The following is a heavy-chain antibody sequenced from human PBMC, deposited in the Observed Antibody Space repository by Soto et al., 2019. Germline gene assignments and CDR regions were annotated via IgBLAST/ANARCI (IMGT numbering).Heavy chain of an antibody. D-gene: IGHD3-10*01. J-gene: IGHJ6*02. Sequence: EVQLVESGGGLVQPGGSLRLSCVASGIPVSSNYMTWVRQAPGKGLEWVSGLHSGGDTYYANSVKARFTISRHDSTNTLYLQMNSLTPEDTVVYYCARDGPYYYASRMDVWGQGTTVTVSS. CDR2: LHSGGDT. CDR1: GIPVSSNY. V-gene: IGHV3-53*04. CDR3: ARDGPYYYASRMDV.